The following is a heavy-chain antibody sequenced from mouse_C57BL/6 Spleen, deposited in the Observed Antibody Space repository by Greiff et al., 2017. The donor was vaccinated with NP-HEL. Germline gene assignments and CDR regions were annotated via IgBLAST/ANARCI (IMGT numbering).Heavy chain of an antibody. CDR2: IHPNSGST. J-gene: IGHJ2*01. CDR3: ASAAQALGNY. V-gene: IGHV1-64*01. D-gene: IGHD3-2*02. CDR1: GYTFTSYW. Sequence: QVQLQQPGAELAKPGASVKLSCKASGYTFTSYWMHWVKQRPGQGLEWIGMIHPNSGSTNYNEKFKSKATLTVDKSSSTAYMQLSSLTSEDSAVYYCASAAQALGNYWGQGTTLTVSS.